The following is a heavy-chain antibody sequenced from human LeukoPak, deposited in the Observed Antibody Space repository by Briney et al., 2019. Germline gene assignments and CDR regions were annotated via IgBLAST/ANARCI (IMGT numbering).Heavy chain of an antibody. D-gene: IGHD6-19*01. V-gene: IGHV3-66*01. CDR3: ARTAGPPGYSSGWYVDY. Sequence: GSLRLSCAASGFTVSSNYMSWVRQAPGKGLEWVSVIYSGGSTYYADSVKGRFTISRDNSKNTLYLQMNSLRAEDTAVYYCARTAGPPGYSSGWYVDYWGQGTLVTVSS. J-gene: IGHJ4*02. CDR2: IYSGGST. CDR1: GFTVSSNY.